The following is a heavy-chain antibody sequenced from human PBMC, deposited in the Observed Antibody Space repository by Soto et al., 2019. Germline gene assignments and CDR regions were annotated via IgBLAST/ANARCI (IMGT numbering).Heavy chain of an antibody. CDR1: GFTFSSYA. CDR3: VKAVYLLDFDF. D-gene: IGHD2-8*01. V-gene: IGHV3-23*01. CDR2: ISGTGTTT. Sequence: GGSLRLSCAASGFTFSSYAMTWVRQAPGKGLEWVSTISGTGTTTYYADSVKGRFTISRDNSKNTLYLQMNSLRTEDTAVYYCVKAVYLLDFDFWGQGTLVTVSS. J-gene: IGHJ4*02.